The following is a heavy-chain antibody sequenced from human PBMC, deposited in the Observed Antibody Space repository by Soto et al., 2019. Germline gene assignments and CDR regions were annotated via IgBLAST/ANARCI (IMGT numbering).Heavy chain of an antibody. CDR1: GFTFSSYA. J-gene: IGHJ4*02. CDR3: ARDVGYCSGDNCYLFDY. V-gene: IGHV3-30-3*01. Sequence: QVQLVESGGGVVQPGRSLRLSCAASGFTFSSYAMHWVRQAPGKGLEWVAVISYDGSNKYYADSVKGRFTISRDNSKNTLYLQMNSLRAEDTAAYYCARDVGYCSGDNCYLFDYWGLGTLVTVSS. D-gene: IGHD2-15*01. CDR2: ISYDGSNK.